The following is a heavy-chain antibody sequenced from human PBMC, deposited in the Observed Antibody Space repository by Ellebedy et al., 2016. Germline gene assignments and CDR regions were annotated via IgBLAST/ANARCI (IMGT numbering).Heavy chain of an antibody. CDR2: INHSGST. D-gene: IGHD2-2*01. Sequence: SETLSLXXAVYGGSFSGYYWSWIRQPPGKGLEWIGEINHSGSTNYNPSLKSRVTISVDTSKNRFSLKLSSVTAADTAVYYCARLGYCSSTSCYGDMDVWGKGTTVTVSS. CDR1: GGSFSGYY. J-gene: IGHJ6*03. CDR3: ARLGYCSSTSCYGDMDV. V-gene: IGHV4-34*01.